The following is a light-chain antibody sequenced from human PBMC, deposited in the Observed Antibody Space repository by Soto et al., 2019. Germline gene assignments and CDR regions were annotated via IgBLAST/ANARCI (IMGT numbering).Light chain of an antibody. CDR3: LRYNAFPQT. J-gene: IGKJ1*01. V-gene: IGKV1-5*01. Sequence: DIQMTQSPSTLSASVGDRVTITCRASQSINDWLAWYQQKPGKAPKVLIYDASSLQSGVPSRFSGSGSGTEFTLTIDSLQPEDVATYYCLRYNAFPQTFGQGTKVEI. CDR2: DAS. CDR1: QSINDW.